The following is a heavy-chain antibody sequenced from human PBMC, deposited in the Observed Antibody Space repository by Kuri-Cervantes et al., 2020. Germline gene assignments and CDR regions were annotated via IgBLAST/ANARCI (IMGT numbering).Heavy chain of an antibody. D-gene: IGHD1-26*01. CDR3: ATDSREPDRVPVDFDI. Sequence: SVKVSCKASGGTFSSYAISWLRQAPGQGLEWMGGFIPIFGTANYAQKFQGRVTMTEDTSTDTAHMELSSLRSDGTAVYYCATDSREPDRVPVDFDIWGQGTMVTVSS. CDR2: FIPIFGTA. J-gene: IGHJ3*02. CDR1: GGTFSSYA. V-gene: IGHV1-69*06.